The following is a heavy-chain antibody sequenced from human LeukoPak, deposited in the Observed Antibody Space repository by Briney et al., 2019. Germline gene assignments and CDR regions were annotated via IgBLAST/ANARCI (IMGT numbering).Heavy chain of an antibody. CDR2: IYHGGST. V-gene: IGHV4-4*02. D-gene: IGHD3-16*01. Sequence: SETLSLTCAVSGGSISSSNWWRWVRQPPGKGLEWIGEIYHGGSTNYNPSLKSRVTISVDKSNNQFSLKLTSVTAADTAVYYCARETYGFDPWGQGTLVTVSS. J-gene: IGHJ5*02. CDR1: GGSISSSNW. CDR3: ARETYGFDP.